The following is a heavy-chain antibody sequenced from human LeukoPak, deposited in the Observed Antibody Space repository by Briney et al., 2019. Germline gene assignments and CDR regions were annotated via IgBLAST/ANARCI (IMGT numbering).Heavy chain of an antibody. J-gene: IGHJ4*02. CDR1: GFTFSNYG. CDR3: AKAIPFRAGYDSSGYYHEFYFDY. V-gene: IGHV3-30*18. CDR2: IYYDGSNK. D-gene: IGHD3-22*01. Sequence: GGSMRLSCAASGFTFSNYGMHWVRQAPGKGLEWVALIYYDGSNKYFADSVKGRFPISRDNSKNTLYLQMNSLRAENTAVYYCAKAIPFRAGYDSSGYYHEFYFDYWGQGTLVTVPS.